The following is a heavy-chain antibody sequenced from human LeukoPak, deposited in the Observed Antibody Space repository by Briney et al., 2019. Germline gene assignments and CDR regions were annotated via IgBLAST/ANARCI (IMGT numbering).Heavy chain of an antibody. V-gene: IGHV4-4*07. D-gene: IGHD1-26*01. Sequence: SETLSLTCTVSGGSISSYYWSWIRQPAGKGLEWIGRIYTSGSTNYDPSLKSRVTMSVDTSKNQFSLKLSSVTAADTAVYYCAKRSGSRHQWDYYYGMDVWGQGTTVTVSS. CDR1: GGSISSYY. CDR3: AKRSGSRHQWDYYYGMDV. J-gene: IGHJ6*02. CDR2: IYTSGST.